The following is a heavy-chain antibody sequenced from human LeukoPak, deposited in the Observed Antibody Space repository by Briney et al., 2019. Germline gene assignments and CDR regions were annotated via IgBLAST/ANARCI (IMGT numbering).Heavy chain of an antibody. Sequence: GGSLRLSCAASGFTFSSYWMHWVRQAPGKGLVWVSSISSSSIYIYYVDSVKGRFTVSRDNAKNSLYLQMNSLRAEDTAVYYCARDRGGSFDYWGQGTLVTVSS. V-gene: IGHV3-21*01. CDR2: ISSSSIYI. J-gene: IGHJ4*02. D-gene: IGHD1-26*01. CDR3: ARDRGGSFDY. CDR1: GFTFSSYW.